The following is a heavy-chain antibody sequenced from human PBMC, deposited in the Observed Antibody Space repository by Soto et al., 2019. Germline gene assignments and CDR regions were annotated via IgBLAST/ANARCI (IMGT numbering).Heavy chain of an antibody. J-gene: IGHJ4*02. CDR3: AKRDEVRGVIFPDY. D-gene: IGHD3-10*01. Sequence: GGSLRLSCAASGFTFSSYAMSWVRQAPGKGLEWVSTIADSGGRTYYADSVKGRFTISRDNSKNTLHLQMNSLRADDTAIYYCAKRDEVRGVIFPDYWGQGTLVTVSS. CDR2: IADSGGRT. V-gene: IGHV3-23*01. CDR1: GFTFSSYA.